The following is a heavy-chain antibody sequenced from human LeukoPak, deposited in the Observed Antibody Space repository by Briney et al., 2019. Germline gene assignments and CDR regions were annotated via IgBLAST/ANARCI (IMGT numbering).Heavy chain of an antibody. CDR2: ISGSGGST. J-gene: IGHJ4*02. D-gene: IGHD3-10*01. CDR3: ARSNRGRLLWFGELYYFDY. V-gene: IGHV3-23*01. Sequence: GGSLRLSCAASGFTFSSYAMSWVRQAPGKGLEWVSAISGSGGSTYYADSVKGRFTISRDNSKNTLYLQTNSLRAEDTAVYYCARSNRGRLLWFGELYYFDYWGQGTLVTVSS. CDR1: GFTFSSYA.